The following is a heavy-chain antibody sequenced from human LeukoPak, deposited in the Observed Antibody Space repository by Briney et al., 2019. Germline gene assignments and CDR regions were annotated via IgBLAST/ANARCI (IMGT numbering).Heavy chain of an antibody. Sequence: SETLSLTCTVSGGSISSYYWSWIRQPPGKGLEWIGYIYYSGSTNYNPSLKSRVTISVDTSKNQFSLKLSSVTAADTAVYYCARGDPYYDFWSGYSPRWFDPWGQGTLVTVSS. J-gene: IGHJ5*02. D-gene: IGHD3-3*01. CDR2: IYYSGST. CDR3: ARGDPYYDFWSGYSPRWFDP. CDR1: GGSISSYY. V-gene: IGHV4-59*08.